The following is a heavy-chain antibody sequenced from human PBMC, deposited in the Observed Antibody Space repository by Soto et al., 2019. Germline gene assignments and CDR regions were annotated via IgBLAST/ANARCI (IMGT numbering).Heavy chain of an antibody. D-gene: IGHD5-18*01. CDR3: ASLKVDTAMVGLDY. CDR1: GGSISSSSYY. CDR2: IYYSGST. J-gene: IGHJ4*02. Sequence: ETLSLTCTVSGGSISSSSYYWGWIRQPPGKGLEWIGSIYYSGSTYYNPSLKSRVTISVDTSKNQFSLKLSSVTAADTAVYYCASLKVDTAMVGLDYWGQGTLVTVSS. V-gene: IGHV4-39*01.